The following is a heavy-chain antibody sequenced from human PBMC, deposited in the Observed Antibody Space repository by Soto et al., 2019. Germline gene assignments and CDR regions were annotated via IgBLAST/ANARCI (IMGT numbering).Heavy chain of an antibody. D-gene: IGHD6-19*01. CDR3: ARGLPSGWYSKYYYGMDV. CDR2: ISNSSSTI. J-gene: IGHJ6*02. V-gene: IGHV3-48*02. Sequence: GGSLRLSCAAPGFTFSSYSMNWVRQAPGKGLEWVSYISNSSSTIYYADSVKGRFTISRDNAKNSLYLQMNSLRDEDTAVYYCARGLPSGWYSKYYYGMDVWGQGTTVTVSS. CDR1: GFTFSSYS.